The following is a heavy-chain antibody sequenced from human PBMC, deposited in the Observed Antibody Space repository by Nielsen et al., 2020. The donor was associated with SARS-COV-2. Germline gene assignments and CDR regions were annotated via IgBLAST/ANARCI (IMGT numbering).Heavy chain of an antibody. D-gene: IGHD6-13*01. CDR1: GYPFSSVY. CDR2: VNPVDGST. Sequence: ASVKVSCKASGYPFSSVYIYWVRQAPGKGLEWMGIVNPVDGSTNYVQKFQGRVTTTRDTSTSTVYMELSSLRSEDTAVYYCARGGFSRTSNIDFWGQGTLVTVSS. CDR3: ARGGFSRTSNIDF. V-gene: IGHV1-46*01. J-gene: IGHJ4*02.